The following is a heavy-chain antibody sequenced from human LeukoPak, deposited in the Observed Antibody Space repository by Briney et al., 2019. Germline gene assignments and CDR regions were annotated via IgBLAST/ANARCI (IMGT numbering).Heavy chain of an antibody. CDR3: AKDLRLKTQRDFWSGYYTEDYYYGMDV. D-gene: IGHD3-3*01. J-gene: IGHJ6*02. CDR1: GFTFSNYG. V-gene: IGHV3-30*18. Sequence: GGSLRLSCAASGFTFSNYGMHWVRQAPGKGLEWVAVISYDGSNKYYADSVKGRFTISRDNSKNTLYLQMNSLRAEDTAVYYCAKDLRLKTQRDFWSGYYTEDYYYGMDVWGQGTTVTVSS. CDR2: ISYDGSNK.